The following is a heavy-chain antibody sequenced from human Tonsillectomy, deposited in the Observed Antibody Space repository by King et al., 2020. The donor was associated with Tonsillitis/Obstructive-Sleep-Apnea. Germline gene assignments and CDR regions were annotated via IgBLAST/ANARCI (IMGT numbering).Heavy chain of an antibody. CDR2: IYYSGST. CDR3: ARDDYCFDY. V-gene: IGHV4-59*01. D-gene: IGHD2/OR15-2a*01. J-gene: IGHJ4*02. Sequence: VQLQESGPGLVKPSETLSLTCTVSGGSISSYYWSWIRQPPGKGLEWIGYIYYSGSTNYNPSLKSRVTISVDTSKNQFSLKLSSVTAADTAVYYCARDDYCFDYWGQGTLVTVSS. CDR1: GGSISSYY.